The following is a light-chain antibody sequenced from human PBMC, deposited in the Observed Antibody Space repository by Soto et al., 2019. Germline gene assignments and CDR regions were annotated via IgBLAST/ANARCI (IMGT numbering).Light chain of an antibody. J-gene: IGKJ5*01. Sequence: EIVMTQSPATLSVSPGERATLSCRASQSVSSNLAWYQQKPGQAPRLLIYGASTRATGISARFSGSRSGTECTLTISSLQSEEFAVYYCQEYNNWPPTFGQGTRLEIK. CDR1: QSVSSN. CDR2: GAS. CDR3: QEYNNWPPT. V-gene: IGKV3-15*01.